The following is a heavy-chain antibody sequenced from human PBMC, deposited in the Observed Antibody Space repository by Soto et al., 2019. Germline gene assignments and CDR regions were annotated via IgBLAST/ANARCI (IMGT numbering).Heavy chain of an antibody. J-gene: IGHJ6*02. CDR3: ATTGMGVTFYYYYYGMDV. CDR2: IFYGGST. Sequence: EVQLVESGGGLVQPGGSLRLSCAASGFTVSTNYMTWVRLAPGKGLEWVSVIFYGGSTYYADSVKGRFAISTDNSKNTLYLQMHSLRAEDTAVYYCATTGMGVTFYYYYYGMDVWGQGTTVTVSS. V-gene: IGHV3-66*01. CDR1: GFTVSTNY. D-gene: IGHD1-26*01.